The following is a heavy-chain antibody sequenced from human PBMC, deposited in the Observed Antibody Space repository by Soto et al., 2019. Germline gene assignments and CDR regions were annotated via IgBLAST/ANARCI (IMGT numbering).Heavy chain of an antibody. CDR2: IYPGDSDT. D-gene: IGHD5-18*01. J-gene: IGHJ5*02. Sequence: PGESLKISCKGSGYSFTSYWIGWVRQMPGRGLEWMGIIYPGDSDTRYSPSFQGQVTISADKSISTAYLQWSSLKASDTSMYYCARWGVDTAMTCHWFDPWGQGTLVTVSS. V-gene: IGHV5-51*01. CDR3: ARWGVDTAMTCHWFDP. CDR1: GYSFTSYW.